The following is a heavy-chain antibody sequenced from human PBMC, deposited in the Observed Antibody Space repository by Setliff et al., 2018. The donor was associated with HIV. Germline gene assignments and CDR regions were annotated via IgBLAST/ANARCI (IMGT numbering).Heavy chain of an antibody. CDR2: IYYSGST. V-gene: IGHV4-39*07. Sequence: SETLSLTCTVSGGSISSSSYYWGWIRQPPGKGLEWIGSIYYSGSTYYNPSLKSRVTISVDTSKNQFSLKLSSVTAADTAVYYCARATYYYDSYFDYWGQGTPVTVSS. D-gene: IGHD3-22*01. CDR1: GGSISSSSYY. CDR3: ARATYYYDSYFDY. J-gene: IGHJ4*02.